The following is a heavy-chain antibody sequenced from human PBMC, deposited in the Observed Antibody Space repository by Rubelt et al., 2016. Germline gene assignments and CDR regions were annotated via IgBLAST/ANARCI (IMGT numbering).Heavy chain of an antibody. Sequence: QVQLVQSGAEVTKPGSSVKVSCKASGGTFSSYAISWLRQAPGQGLEWMGRIIPILGIANDGQKFQGRVTMTRDTSTSTVSMELSSLRSEDTAVYYCARVSYYYGMDVWGQGTTVTVSS. CDR3: ARVSYYYGMDV. CDR1: GGTFSSYA. V-gene: IGHV1-69*04. CDR2: IIPILGIA. J-gene: IGHJ6*02.